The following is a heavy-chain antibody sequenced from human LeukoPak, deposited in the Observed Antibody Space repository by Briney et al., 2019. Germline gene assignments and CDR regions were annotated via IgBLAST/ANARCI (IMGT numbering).Heavy chain of an antibody. Sequence: GGSLRLSCAASGFTFSDYYMSWIRQAPGKGLEWVSYISSSSSYTNYADSVKGRFTISRDNAKNSLYLQMNSLRAEDTAVYYCARVGPDPGYSSSWYVDYWGQGTLVTVSS. J-gene: IGHJ4*02. CDR1: GFTFSDYY. CDR2: ISSSSSYT. D-gene: IGHD6-13*01. CDR3: ARVGPDPGYSSSWYVDY. V-gene: IGHV3-11*06.